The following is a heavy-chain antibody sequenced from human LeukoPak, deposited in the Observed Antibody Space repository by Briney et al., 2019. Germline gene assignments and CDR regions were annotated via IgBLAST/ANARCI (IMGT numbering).Heavy chain of an antibody. CDR3: ATVGRSGWYQGWFAP. CDR2: ITWNSGIL. Sequence: GGSLRLSCAASGFNFDNSAMHWGRQAPGRGLEWVAGITWNSGILRYADSVKGRFTISRDNAKRSLYLEMNSLRAEDTAFSYCATVGRSGWYQGWFAPWGQGTLVTVSS. D-gene: IGHD6-13*01. V-gene: IGHV3-9*01. CDR1: GFNFDNSA. J-gene: IGHJ5*02.